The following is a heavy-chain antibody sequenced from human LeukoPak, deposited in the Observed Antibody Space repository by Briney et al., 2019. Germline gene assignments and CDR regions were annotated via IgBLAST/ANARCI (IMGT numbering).Heavy chain of an antibody. CDR2: ISSSSSYI. CDR3: ARDKYYYGSGSFLFDY. Sequence: GGSLRLSCAASGFTFSSYSMNWVRQAPGKGLEWVSSISSSSSYIYYADSVKGRFTISRDNAKNSLYLQMNSLRAEDTAVYCCARDKYYYGSGSFLFDYWGQGTLVTVSS. D-gene: IGHD3-10*01. V-gene: IGHV3-21*01. J-gene: IGHJ4*02. CDR1: GFTFSSYS.